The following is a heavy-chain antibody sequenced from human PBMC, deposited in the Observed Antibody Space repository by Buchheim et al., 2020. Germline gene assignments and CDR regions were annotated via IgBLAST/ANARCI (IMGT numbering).Heavy chain of an antibody. CDR1: GGSLDRSCYY. CDR3: AGHADSVVGELTDNNWFDP. CDR2: MIYSGTT. V-gene: IGHV4-39*01. D-gene: IGHD2-15*01. Sequence: QVQLQESGPGLVKPSETLSLTCTVSGGSLDRSCYYWGWIRPPPGKGLEWIGSMIYSGTTYSCPSFKSRVTLSVDTSKNQFYLKQSSVTAADTAVYYCAGHADSVVGELTDNNWFDPWGPGTL. J-gene: IGHJ5*02.